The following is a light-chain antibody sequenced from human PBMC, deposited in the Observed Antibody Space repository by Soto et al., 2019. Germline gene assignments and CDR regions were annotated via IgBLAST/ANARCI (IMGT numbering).Light chain of an antibody. CDR3: QSYDSSLSAL. V-gene: IGLV1-40*01. Sequence: QPVLTQPPSVSGAPGQRVTISCTGSSSNIGAGYDVHWYQQLPGTAPKLLIYGNNNRPSGVPDRFSGSKSGTSASLAITGLQPEDEADYYCQSYDSSLSALFGGGTKVTVL. CDR2: GNN. CDR1: SSNIGAGYD. J-gene: IGLJ2*01.